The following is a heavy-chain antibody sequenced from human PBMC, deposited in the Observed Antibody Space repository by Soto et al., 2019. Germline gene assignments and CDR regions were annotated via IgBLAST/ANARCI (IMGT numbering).Heavy chain of an antibody. D-gene: IGHD2-2*01. CDR1: GFTFSSYS. Sequence: GGSLRLTCAASGFTFSSYSMNWVRQAPGKGLEWVSYISSSSSTIYYADSVKGRFTISRDNAKNSLYLQMNSLRAEDTAVYYCASESVVPAAPDHYWGQGTLVTVSS. V-gene: IGHV3-48*01. J-gene: IGHJ4*02. CDR3: ASESVVPAAPDHY. CDR2: ISSSSSTI.